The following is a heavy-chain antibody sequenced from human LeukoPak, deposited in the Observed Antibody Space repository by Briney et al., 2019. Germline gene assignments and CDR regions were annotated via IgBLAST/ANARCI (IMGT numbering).Heavy chain of an antibody. CDR1: GGSISSSSYY. CDR2: IYYSGST. V-gene: IGHV4-39*02. J-gene: IGHJ4*01. D-gene: IGHD6-19*01. CDR3: ARERRIAVAVDY. Sequence: SETLSLTCTVSGGSISSSSYYWGWIRQPPGKGLEWIGSIYYSGSTYYNPSLKSRVTISVDTSKNQFSLKLSSVTAADTAVYYCARERRIAVAVDYWGQEPWSPSPQ.